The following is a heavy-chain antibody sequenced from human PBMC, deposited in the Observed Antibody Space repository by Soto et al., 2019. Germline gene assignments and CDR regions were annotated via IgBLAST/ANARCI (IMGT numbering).Heavy chain of an antibody. Sequence: QFQLVQSGAEVKKPGASVRVSCKASGYNFTRFGITWVRQAPGQGLEWMGWMGAPSGHTRSAPKFQGRLTMTTDASMTTAYIDLRSLRSDDTALYYCGREGQRLAQEDYYQFNGMDVWGQGTTVIVSS. CDR1: GYNFTRFG. CDR3: GREGQRLAQEDYYQFNGMDV. V-gene: IGHV1-18*01. CDR2: MGAPSGHT. D-gene: IGHD3-9*01. J-gene: IGHJ6*02.